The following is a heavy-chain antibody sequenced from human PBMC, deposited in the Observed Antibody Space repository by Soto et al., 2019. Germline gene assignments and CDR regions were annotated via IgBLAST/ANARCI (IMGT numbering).Heavy chain of an antibody. CDR3: ARVFDSLPVSGYYSY. CDR1: GGTFSSYA. J-gene: IGHJ4*02. D-gene: IGHD3-22*01. CDR2: IIPIFGTA. Sequence: QVQLAQSGAEVKKPGSPVKVSCKASGGTFSSYAISWVRQAPGQGLEWMGGIIPIFGTANYAQKFQGRVTITADKSTSTAYMELSSLRSEDTAVYYCARVFDSLPVSGYYSYWGQGTLVTVSS. V-gene: IGHV1-69*06.